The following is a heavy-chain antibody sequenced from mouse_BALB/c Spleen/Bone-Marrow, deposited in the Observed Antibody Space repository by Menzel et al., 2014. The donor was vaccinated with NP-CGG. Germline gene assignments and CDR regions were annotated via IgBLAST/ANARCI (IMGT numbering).Heavy chain of an antibody. Sequence: QVQLQQSGAELVRPGASVTLSCKASGYTFTDYEMHWVKPTPVHGLEWIGAIDPETGGTAYNQKFKGKATLTADKSSSTAYMELRSLTSEDSAVYYCTRRTGDPYWGQGTLVTVSA. CDR1: GYTFTDYE. CDR2: IDPETGGT. CDR3: TRRTGDPY. D-gene: IGHD4-1*01. J-gene: IGHJ3*01. V-gene: IGHV1-15*01.